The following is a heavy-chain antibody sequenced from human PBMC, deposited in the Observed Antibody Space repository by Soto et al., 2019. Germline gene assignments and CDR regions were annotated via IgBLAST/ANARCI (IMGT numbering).Heavy chain of an antibody. CDR2: IYYSGST. CDR1: GGSISSGGYY. D-gene: IGHD6-13*01. CDR3: AQRRSWYSNDDY. J-gene: IGHJ4*02. V-gene: IGHV4-31*03. Sequence: SETLSLTCTVSGGSISSGGYYWSWIRQHPGKGLEWIGYIYYSGSTYYNPSLKSRVTISVDTSKNQFSLKLSSVTAADTAVYYCAQRRSWYSNDDYWGQGTLVTVSS.